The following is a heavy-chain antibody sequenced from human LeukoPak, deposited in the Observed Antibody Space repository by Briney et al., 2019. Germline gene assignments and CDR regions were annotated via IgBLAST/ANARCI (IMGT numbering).Heavy chain of an antibody. CDR2: IYYSGST. D-gene: IGHD2-15*01. CDR3: ARVFGYCSGGSCDNYFDY. J-gene: IGHJ4*02. CDR1: GGSISSYY. Sequence: PSETLSLTCTVSGGSISSYYWSWIRQPPGKGLVEIGYIYYSGSTNYNPSLKSRVTISVDTSKNQFSLKLSSVTAADEAVDYCARVFGYCSGGSCDNYFDYWGQGTLVTVSS. V-gene: IGHV4-59*01.